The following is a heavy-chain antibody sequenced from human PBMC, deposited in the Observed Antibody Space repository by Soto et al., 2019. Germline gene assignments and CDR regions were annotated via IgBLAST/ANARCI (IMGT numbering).Heavy chain of an antibody. Sequence: PGGSLRLSCAASGFTFSDYAMHWVRHAPGQGLEWVSVISYDGAIKYDADSVKGRFTISRDNSKNTLFLQMNSLKAEDTAVYSCAGATGVYCSSNSCVSLYGLDVWGQGTVVTVSS. J-gene: IGHJ6*02. D-gene: IGHD2-2*01. CDR2: ISYDGAIK. V-gene: IGHV3-30-3*01. CDR1: GFTFSDYA. CDR3: AGATGVYCSSNSCVSLYGLDV.